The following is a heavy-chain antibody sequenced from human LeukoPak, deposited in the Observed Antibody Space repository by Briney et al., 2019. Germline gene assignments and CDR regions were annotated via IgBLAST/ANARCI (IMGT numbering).Heavy chain of an antibody. D-gene: IGHD3-10*01. CDR3: ARALGSDDTPRYYFDY. CDR2: IYPGDSDT. CDR1: GYSFTSYW. V-gene: IGHV5-51*01. J-gene: IGHJ4*02. Sequence: GESLKISCKGSGYSFTSYWIGWVRQMPGKGLEWMGIIYPGDSDTRYSPSFQGQVTISAGKSISTAYLQWSSLKASDTAMYYCARALGSDDTPRYYFDYWGQGTLVTVSS.